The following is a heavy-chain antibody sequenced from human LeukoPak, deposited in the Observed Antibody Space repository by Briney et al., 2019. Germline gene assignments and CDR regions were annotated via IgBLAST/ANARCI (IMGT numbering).Heavy chain of an antibody. Sequence: SVKVSCKASGGTFSSYAISWVRQAPGQGLEWMGGIIPIFGTANYAQKFQGRVTITADESTSTAYMELRSLRSDDTAVYYCARENDFWSGLPDYWGQGTLVTVSS. CDR2: IIPIFGTA. V-gene: IGHV1-69*13. CDR1: GGTFSSYA. J-gene: IGHJ4*02. CDR3: ARENDFWSGLPDY. D-gene: IGHD3-3*01.